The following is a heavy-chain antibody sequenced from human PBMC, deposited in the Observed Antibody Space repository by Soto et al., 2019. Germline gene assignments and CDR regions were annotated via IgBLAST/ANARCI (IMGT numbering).Heavy chain of an antibody. CDR1: GYIFTGYS. D-gene: IGHD2-21*01. Sequence: QVQLLQSGAEMKKPGASLKVSCQASGYIFTGYSLHWVRQAPGQGLEWLGWINPKSADTIYAQKFQDRATMTSDTSISTAYFELTSLRSDDTAVYYCAREASAVVSLDYWGQGTLVTVSS. J-gene: IGHJ4*02. V-gene: IGHV1-2*02. CDR2: INPKSADT. CDR3: AREASAVVSLDY.